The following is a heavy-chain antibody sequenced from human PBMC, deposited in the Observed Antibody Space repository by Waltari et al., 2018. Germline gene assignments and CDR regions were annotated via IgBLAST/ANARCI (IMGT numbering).Heavy chain of an antibody. V-gene: IGHV4-59*01. CDR1: GGSIRGFY. CDR3: ARGGGGDWEWFDP. J-gene: IGHJ5*02. CDR2: IYYTGST. D-gene: IGHD2-21*02. Sequence: QVQLQESGPSLLTPSETLSLICTFSGGSIRGFYWSWVRQPPGKGLDWIGYIYYTGSTNFNPSLKSRVTMSVDTSKNQFSLKLSSVTAADTAFYYCARGGGGDWEWFDPWGQGTLVTVSS.